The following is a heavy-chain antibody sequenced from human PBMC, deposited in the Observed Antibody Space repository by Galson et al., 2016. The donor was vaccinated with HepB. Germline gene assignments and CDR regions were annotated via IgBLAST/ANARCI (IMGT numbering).Heavy chain of an antibody. V-gene: IGHV1-46*01. Sequence: SVKVSCKASGYTFTTHYLHWVRQAPGQGLEWMGIINPSGGSTRYADNFQGRVTMTRDTSTSTVYMELSSLRSDDTAIYYCAREEDNGGNEYWGPGTLVIVSP. CDR1: GYTFTTHY. CDR3: AREEDNGGNEY. CDR2: INPSGGST. D-gene: IGHD4-23*01. J-gene: IGHJ4*02.